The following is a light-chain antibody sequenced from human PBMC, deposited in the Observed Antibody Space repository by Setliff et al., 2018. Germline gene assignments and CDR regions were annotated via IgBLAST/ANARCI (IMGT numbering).Light chain of an antibody. CDR1: SSDVGGINH. CDR2: EVS. J-gene: IGLJ1*01. Sequence: ALTQPPSASGSPGQSVTISCTRTSSDVGGINHVSWYQQHPGKAPRLMIFEVSKRPSGVPDRFSGSKSGNTASLTVSGLQAEDEADYYCSSYAGNYIYVFGTGTKV. V-gene: IGLV2-8*01. CDR3: SSYAGNYIYV.